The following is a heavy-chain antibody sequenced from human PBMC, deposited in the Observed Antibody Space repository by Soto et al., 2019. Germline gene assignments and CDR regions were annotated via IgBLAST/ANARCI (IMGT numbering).Heavy chain of an antibody. CDR1: GGSISNAAYS. D-gene: IGHD5-18*01. Sequence: QLQLQESGSGLVKPSHTLSLTCTVSGGSISNAAYSWSWIRQPPGKGLEWIGYIYPSGMPFYNPSLRSRVTISIDRSNDQFSLNLKSVTVADTAVYYCAGERGGYGIFDSWGQGTLVTVSS. CDR3: AGERGGYGIFDS. CDR2: IYPSGMP. J-gene: IGHJ4*02. V-gene: IGHV4-30-2*01.